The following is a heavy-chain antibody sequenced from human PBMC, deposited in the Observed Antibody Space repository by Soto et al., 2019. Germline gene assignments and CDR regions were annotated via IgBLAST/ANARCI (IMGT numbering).Heavy chain of an antibody. J-gene: IGHJ6*03. CDR2: IKSKTDGGTT. V-gene: IGHV3-15*01. CDR3: ATNNWNYYYYYMDV. D-gene: IGHD1-1*01. Sequence: EVQLVVSGGGLVKPGGSLRLSCAASGFTFSNAWMSWVRQAPGKGLEWVGRIKSKTDGGTTDYAAPVKGRFTISRDDSKNTLYLQMNSLKTEDTAVYYCATNNWNYYYYYMDVWGKGTTVTVSS. CDR1: GFTFSNAW.